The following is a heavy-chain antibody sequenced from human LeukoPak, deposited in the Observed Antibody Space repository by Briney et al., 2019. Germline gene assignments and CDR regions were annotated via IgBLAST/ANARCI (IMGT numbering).Heavy chain of an antibody. V-gene: IGHV3-23*01. CDR2: ISGSGGNT. CDR1: GFTFTSYA. CDR3: AKDTSPTVTTYFDY. D-gene: IGHD4-17*01. J-gene: IGHJ4*02. Sequence: GGSLKLSCAASGFTFTSYAMSWVRQAPGKGLEWVSAISGSGGNTYYADSVKGRFTISRDNSKNTLYLQMNSLRAEDMALYYCAKDTSPTVTTYFDYWGQGTLVTVSS.